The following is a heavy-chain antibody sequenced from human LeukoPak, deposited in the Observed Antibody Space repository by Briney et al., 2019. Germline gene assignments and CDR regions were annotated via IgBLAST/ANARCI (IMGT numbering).Heavy chain of an antibody. CDR3: ARAVGAMSWGDFDY. CDR1: GFTFSDYY. Sequence: GGSLRLSCAASGFTFSDYYMSWIRQAPGKGLEWVSYITSSGRTMYYADSVTGRFTIFRDNAKNSPYLQMNSLRAEDTAVYYCARAVGAMSWGDFDYWGQGTLVTVSS. D-gene: IGHD1-26*01. V-gene: IGHV3-11*01. CDR2: ITSSGRTM. J-gene: IGHJ4*02.